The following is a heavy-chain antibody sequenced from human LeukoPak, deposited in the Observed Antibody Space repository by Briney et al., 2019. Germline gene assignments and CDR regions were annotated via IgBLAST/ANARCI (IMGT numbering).Heavy chain of an antibody. CDR2: VHIDGSST. V-gene: IGHV3-74*01. CDR1: GFTFGNYL. Sequence: GGSLRLSCAASGFTFGNYLMHWVRQAPGKGLMRVSRVHIDGSSTTYADSVKGRFTISRDDAKNTLYLQMNSLRAEDTAVYYCARAPSGWHATDVWGQGTTVTVSS. J-gene: IGHJ6*02. D-gene: IGHD6-19*01. CDR3: ARAPSGWHATDV.